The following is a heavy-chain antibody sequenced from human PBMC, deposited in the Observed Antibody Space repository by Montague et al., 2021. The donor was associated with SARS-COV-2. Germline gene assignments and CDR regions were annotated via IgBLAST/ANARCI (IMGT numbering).Heavy chain of an antibody. V-gene: IGHV4-39*02. D-gene: IGHD5-12*01. Sequence: SETLSLTCTVSGGSISSSNYNWDWIRQPPGKGLEWIGSIYDSGSTHYNPSLQSRVTISVDTSKNHFSLKLSSVTAADTAVYYCARRGRKLLPVATTIGGFDSWGQGKRVPFSS. CDR3: ARRGRKLLPVATTIGGFDS. J-gene: IGHJ3*01. CDR1: GGSISSSNYN. CDR2: IYDSGST.